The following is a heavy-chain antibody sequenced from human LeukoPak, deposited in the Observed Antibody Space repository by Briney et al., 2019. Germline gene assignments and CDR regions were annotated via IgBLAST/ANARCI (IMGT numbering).Heavy chain of an antibody. CDR1: GLTFSIYE. D-gene: IGHD1-1*01. J-gene: IGHJ4*02. V-gene: IGHV3-48*03. CDR3: ATSPRSTGRVFNY. CDR2: ISSSGDTI. Sequence: GGSLRLSCAASGLTFSIYEMNWVRQAPGKGLEWVSYISSSGDTIYYADSVKGRFTISRDSAKKSVYLQMKSLRDEDTAVYYCATSPRSTGRVFNYWGQGTLVTVSS.